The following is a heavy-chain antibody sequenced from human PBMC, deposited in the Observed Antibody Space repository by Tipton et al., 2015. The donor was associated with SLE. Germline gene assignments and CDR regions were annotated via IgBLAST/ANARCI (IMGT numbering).Heavy chain of an antibody. V-gene: IGHV4-34*01. CDR3: ARGSRYSSSFGRNYYYYYMDV. Sequence: LRLSCAASGFTFSSYAMSWIRQPPGKGLEWIGEINHSGSTNYNPSLKSRVTISLDTSKNQFSLKLSSVTAADTAVYYCARGSRYSSSFGRNYYYYYMDVWGKGTTVTVSS. J-gene: IGHJ6*03. D-gene: IGHD6-13*01. CDR2: INHSGST. CDR1: GFTFSSYA.